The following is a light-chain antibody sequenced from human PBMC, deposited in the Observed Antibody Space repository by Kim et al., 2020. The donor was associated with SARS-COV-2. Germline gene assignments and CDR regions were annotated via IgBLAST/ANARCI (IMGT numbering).Light chain of an antibody. CDR3: NSWDSSGNHPYVV. J-gene: IGLJ2*01. CDR1: SLRSYY. V-gene: IGLV3-19*02. CDR2: GKN. Sequence: SSELTQDPAVSVALGQTVRITCQGDSLRSYYASWYQQKPGQAPVRVIYGKNNRPSGIPDRFSGSSSGNTASLTITGAQAEDEADYYCNSWDSSGNHPYVVFGGGTKLTVL.